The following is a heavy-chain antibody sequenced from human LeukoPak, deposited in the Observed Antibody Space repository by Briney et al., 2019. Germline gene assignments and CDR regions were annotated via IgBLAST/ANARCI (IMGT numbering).Heavy chain of an antibody. J-gene: IGHJ5*02. D-gene: IGHD3-10*01. V-gene: IGHV1-2*02. CDR2: INPNSGGT. CDR1: GYAFTGYY. Sequence: ASVKVSCKASGYAFTGYYMHWVRQAPGQGLEWMGWINPNSGGTNYVQKFQGRVTMTRDTSISTAYMELSRLRSDDTAVYYCARNPQLLWFGELSPNWFDPWGQGTLVTVSS. CDR3: ARNPQLLWFGELSPNWFDP.